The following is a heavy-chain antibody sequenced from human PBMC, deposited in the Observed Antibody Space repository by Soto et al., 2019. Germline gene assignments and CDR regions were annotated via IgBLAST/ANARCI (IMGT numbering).Heavy chain of an antibody. D-gene: IGHD3-10*01. CDR3: AREIGNRLPYGPVDY. Sequence: GGSLRLSCAASGFTLSGYYMTWMRQTPGKGLEWVSFIGKTGSDIHYADSVEGRFTISGDNAKNSLYLQMNSLRAEDTAVYYCAREIGNRLPYGPVDYWGQGTLVTVSS. V-gene: IGHV3-11*01. CDR2: IGKTGSDI. CDR1: GFTLSGYY. J-gene: IGHJ4*01.